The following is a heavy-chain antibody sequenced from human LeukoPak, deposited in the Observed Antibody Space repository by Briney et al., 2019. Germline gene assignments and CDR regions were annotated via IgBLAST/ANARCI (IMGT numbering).Heavy chain of an antibody. D-gene: IGHD2-2*02. CDR1: GYTFTGYY. CDR3: ATSLTGYCSSTSCYTWVYFDY. J-gene: IGHJ4*02. Sequence: ASVKVSCKASGYTFTGYYMHWVRQAPGQGLEWMGWINPNSGGTNYAQKFQGRVTMTRDTSISTAYMELSRLRSDDTAVYYCATSLTGYCSSTSCYTWVYFDYWGQGTLVTVSS. V-gene: IGHV1-2*02. CDR2: INPNSGGT.